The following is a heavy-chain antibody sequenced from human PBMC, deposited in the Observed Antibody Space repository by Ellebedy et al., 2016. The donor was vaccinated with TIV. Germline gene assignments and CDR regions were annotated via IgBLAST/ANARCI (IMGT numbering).Heavy chain of an antibody. D-gene: IGHD5-24*01. Sequence: GESLKISCAASGFTLNSAWMHWVRQAPGKGLEWVGRIKSKVSGGTADYAAPVKGRFTVSRDNSQNTLYLQMNSLRAEDTAVHYCVRSEMATQVPFDYWGQGTLVTVSS. J-gene: IGHJ4*02. V-gene: IGHV3-15*07. CDR1: GFTLNSAW. CDR2: IKSKVSGGTA. CDR3: VRSEMATQVPFDY.